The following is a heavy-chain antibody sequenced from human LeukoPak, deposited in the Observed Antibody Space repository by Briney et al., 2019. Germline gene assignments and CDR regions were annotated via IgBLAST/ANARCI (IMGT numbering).Heavy chain of an antibody. CDR2: INPNSGGT. V-gene: IGHV1-2*02. D-gene: IGHD6-19*01. CDR3: ARESSGWEAELLYYYYYMDV. J-gene: IGHJ6*03. Sequence: GASVKVSCKASGYTFTGYYMDWVRQAPGQGLEWMGWINPNSGGTNYAQKFQGRVTMTRDTSISTAYMELSRLRSDDTAVYYCARESSGWEAELLYYYYYMDVWGKGTTVTISS. CDR1: GYTFTGYY.